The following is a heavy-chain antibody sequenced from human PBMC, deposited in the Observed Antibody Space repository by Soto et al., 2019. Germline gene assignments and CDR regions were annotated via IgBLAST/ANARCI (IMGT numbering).Heavy chain of an antibody. CDR2: ISGGGTYT. CDR1: GFTFNSYS. V-gene: IGHV3-21*01. J-gene: IGHJ4*02. Sequence: EVQLVESGGGLVTPGGSLRLSCAASGFTFNSYSMTWVRQDPGKGLEWVSSISGGGTYTWYADSVKGRFTMSRDNAKNSLYLQMNSLRAEDTAVYYCARDMEFCTNVLCFWFDYWGQGTLVTASS. D-gene: IGHD2-8*01. CDR3: ARDMEFCTNVLCFWFDY.